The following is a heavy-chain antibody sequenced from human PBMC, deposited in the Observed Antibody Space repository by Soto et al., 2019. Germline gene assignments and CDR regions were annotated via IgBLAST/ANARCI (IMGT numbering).Heavy chain of an antibody. Sequence: QVQLQESGPRLLKPSETLSLTCSVSGGSIKSGAYHRHWTRQHPGKGLDWIGSIYFTVDTYYNSSLAGRLITSLDTCKNHVSLRLSSVTAAHTAVYDCARGSAGRFLGVYYGVDGWGQGTTVNVSS. V-gene: IGHV4-31*03. CDR2: IYFTVDT. D-gene: IGHD3-3*01. J-gene: IGHJ6*02. CDR1: GGSIKSGAYH. CDR3: ARGSAGRFLGVYYGVDG.